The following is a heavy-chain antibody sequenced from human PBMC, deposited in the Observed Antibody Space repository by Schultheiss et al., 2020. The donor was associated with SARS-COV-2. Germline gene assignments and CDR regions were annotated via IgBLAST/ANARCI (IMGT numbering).Heavy chain of an antibody. Sequence: GESLKISCAASGFTFSSYGMHWVRQAPGKGLEWVAVIWYDGSNKYYADSVKGRFTISRDTSKNTLYLQMNSLRAEDTAVYYCARDYCSITSCYDYWGQGTLVTVSS. CDR2: IWYDGSNK. D-gene: IGHD2-2*01. V-gene: IGHV3-33*08. J-gene: IGHJ4*02. CDR3: ARDYCSITSCYDY. CDR1: GFTFSSYG.